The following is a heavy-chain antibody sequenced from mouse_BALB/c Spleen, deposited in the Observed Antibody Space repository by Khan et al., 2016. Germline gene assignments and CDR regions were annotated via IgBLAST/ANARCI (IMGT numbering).Heavy chain of an antibody. CDR2: IRLRSDNYTT. J-gene: IGHJ1*01. V-gene: IGHV6-3*02. CDR1: GCTFSNYW. CDR3: TCCNPWYFHG. Sequence: EVKLEVSGGGLVQPGGSMKFSCEASGCTFSNYWMSWVRQSPQKGLEWVAEIRLRSDNYTTHYAESVKGSFTISRDESKSRLFLQMNSLRAEDTGIYFCTCCNPWYFHGWGAGTTVTVSS.